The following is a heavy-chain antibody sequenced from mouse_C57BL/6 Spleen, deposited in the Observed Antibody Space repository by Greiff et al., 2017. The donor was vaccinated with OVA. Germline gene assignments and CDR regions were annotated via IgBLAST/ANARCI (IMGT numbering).Heavy chain of an antibody. J-gene: IGHJ3*01. D-gene: IGHD4-1*01. CDR2: IYPGDGDT. CDR3: ARKELGPAWFAY. CDR1: GYAFSSYW. Sequence: QVHVKQSGAELVKPGASVKISCKASGYAFSSYWMNWVKQRPGKGLEWIGQIYPGDGDTNYNGKFKGKATLTADKSSSTAYMQLSSLTSEDSAVYFCARKELGPAWFAYWGQGTLVTVSA. V-gene: IGHV1-80*01.